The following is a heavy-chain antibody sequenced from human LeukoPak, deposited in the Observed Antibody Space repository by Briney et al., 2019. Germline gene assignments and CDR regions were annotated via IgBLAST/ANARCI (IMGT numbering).Heavy chain of an antibody. CDR1: GYTFTAYN. CDR3: ARAHSGWYGRTYDY. D-gene: IGHD6-19*01. Sequence: ASVKVSCKASGYTFTAYNMHWVRQAPGQGPECMGWINPKSGDTYYMQKFQGRVTMTRDTSISTAYMELSRLRSDDTAVYYCARAHSGWYGRTYDYWGQGTLVTVSS. J-gene: IGHJ4*02. CDR2: INPKSGDT. V-gene: IGHV1-2*02.